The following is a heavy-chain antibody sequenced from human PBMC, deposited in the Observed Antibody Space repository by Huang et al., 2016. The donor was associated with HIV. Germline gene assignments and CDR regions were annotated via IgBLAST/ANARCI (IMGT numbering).Heavy chain of an antibody. CDR1: GGSFSDFF. V-gene: IGHV4-34*02. D-gene: IGHD6-13*01. CDR2: IKQSGKT. CDR3: ARGRGSSWSLFDN. J-gene: IGHJ4*02. Sequence: QVQLQQWGASLLMPSETLSLTCAVYGGSFSDFFWSWIRQSPGKGLEWIGEIKQSGKTNDNPSLKSRVTIAVDTSKNQFSLKLMSVTAADTSMYYCARGRGSSWSLFDNWGQGSLVTVFS.